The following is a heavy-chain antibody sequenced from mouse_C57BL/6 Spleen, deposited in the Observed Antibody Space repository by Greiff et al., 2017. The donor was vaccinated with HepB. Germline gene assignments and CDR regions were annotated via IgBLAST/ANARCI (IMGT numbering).Heavy chain of an antibody. D-gene: IGHD3-2*02. CDR2: INPNYGTT. J-gene: IGHJ4*01. Sequence: LVKPGASVKISCKASGYSFTDYNMNWVKQSNGKSLEWIGVINPNYGTTSYNQKFKGKATLTVDQSSSTAYMQLNSLTSEDSAVYYCARSGSSGSPYYYAMDYWGQGTSVTVSS. V-gene: IGHV1-39*01. CDR3: ARSGSSGSPYYYAMDY. CDR1: GYSFTDYN.